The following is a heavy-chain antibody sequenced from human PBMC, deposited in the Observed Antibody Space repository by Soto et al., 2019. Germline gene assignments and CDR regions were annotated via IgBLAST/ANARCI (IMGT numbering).Heavy chain of an antibody. Sequence: SETLSLTCAVNGEALIGYYWSWIRQPPGKGLEWIGEVKDGGHTNYSPSLRGRVTISSDTSNNQFSLRLNSVTAADTGVYYCARGQEGVVATHWDQGSLVTVS. CDR1: GEALIGYY. CDR3: ARGQEGVVATH. J-gene: IGHJ4*02. D-gene: IGHD5-12*01. CDR2: VKDGGHT. V-gene: IGHV4-34*01.